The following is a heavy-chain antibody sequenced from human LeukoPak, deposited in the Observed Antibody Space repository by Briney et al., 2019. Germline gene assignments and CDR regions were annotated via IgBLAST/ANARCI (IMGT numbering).Heavy chain of an antibody. CDR1: GYTFSSYC. CDR3: ARELSRVGSSPLVGVGGMDV. J-gene: IGHJ6*02. V-gene: IGHV1-2*04. Sequence: GASVKVSCKASGYTFSSYCMHWVRQAPGQGLEWMGWINPNSGGTNYAQKFQGWVTMTRDTSISTAYMELSRLRSDDTAVYYCARELSRVGSSPLVGVGGMDVWGQGTTVTVSS. D-gene: IGHD6-13*01. CDR2: INPNSGGT.